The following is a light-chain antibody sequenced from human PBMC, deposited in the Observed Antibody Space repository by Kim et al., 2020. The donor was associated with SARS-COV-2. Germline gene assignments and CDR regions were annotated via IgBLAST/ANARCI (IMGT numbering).Light chain of an antibody. Sequence: RVTISCTGSSSNIGAGYDVHWYQQLLGAAPKLLIYGNNNRPSGVPDRLSASKSGTSASLAITGLQAEDEADYYCQSYDSSLSAYVFGTGTKVTVL. CDR2: GNN. CDR1: SSNIGAGYD. V-gene: IGLV1-40*01. CDR3: QSYDSSLSAYV. J-gene: IGLJ1*01.